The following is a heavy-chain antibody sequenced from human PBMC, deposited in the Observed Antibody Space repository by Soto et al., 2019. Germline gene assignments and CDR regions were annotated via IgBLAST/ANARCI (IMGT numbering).Heavy chain of an antibody. CDR3: AREGYDFWSGYSDADYYYYYGMDV. CDR1: GFTFSSYG. CDR2: IWYDGSNK. J-gene: IGHJ6*02. V-gene: IGHV3-33*01. Sequence: GGSLRLSCAASGFTFSSYGMHWVRQAPGKGLEWVAVIWYDGSNKYYADSVKGRFTISRDNSKNTLYLQMNSLRAEDTAVYYCAREGYDFWSGYSDADYYYYYGMDVWGQGTTVTVSS. D-gene: IGHD3-3*01.